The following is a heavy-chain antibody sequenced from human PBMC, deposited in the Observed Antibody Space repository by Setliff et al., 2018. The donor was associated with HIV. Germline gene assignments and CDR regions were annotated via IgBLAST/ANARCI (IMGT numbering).Heavy chain of an antibody. V-gene: IGHV1-3*01. CDR2: INAGNVNT. D-gene: IGHD3-10*01. CDR1: GFTFTNYA. Sequence: ASVKVSCKASGFTFTNYAVHWVRQAPGQRLEWMGWINAGNVNTKYSQKFQGRVTITRDASASTAYMELSGLRSEDTAVYYCARVTQSLSLGVWGQGTLVTVSS. CDR3: ARVTQSLSLGV. J-gene: IGHJ4*02.